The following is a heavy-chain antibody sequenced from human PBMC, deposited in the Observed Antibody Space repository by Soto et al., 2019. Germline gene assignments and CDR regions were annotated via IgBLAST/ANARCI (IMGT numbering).Heavy chain of an antibody. CDR3: AKDLIAAAGTLDY. Sequence: QPGGSLRLSCAASGFTFSSYGMHWVRQAPGKGLEWVAVISYDGSNKYYADSVKGRFTISRDNSKNTLYLQMNSLRAEDTAVYYCAKDLIAAAGTLDYWGQGTLVTVSS. CDR1: GFTFSSYG. J-gene: IGHJ4*02. V-gene: IGHV3-30*18. D-gene: IGHD6-13*01. CDR2: ISYDGSNK.